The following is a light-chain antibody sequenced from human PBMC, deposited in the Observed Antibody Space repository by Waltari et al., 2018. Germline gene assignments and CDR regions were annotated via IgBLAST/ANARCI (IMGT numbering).Light chain of an antibody. J-gene: IGLJ2*01. CDR2: GNS. CDR3: QSYDSSLHVV. CDR1: SSNIGAGYD. Sequence: QSVLTQPPSVSGAPGQRVTISCTGSSSNIGAGYDVHWYQQLPGTAPKLLIYGNSNRPSGVPDRFSGSKSGTSASLAITGLQAEDEADYYCQSYDSSLHVVFGGGTKLTVI. V-gene: IGLV1-40*01.